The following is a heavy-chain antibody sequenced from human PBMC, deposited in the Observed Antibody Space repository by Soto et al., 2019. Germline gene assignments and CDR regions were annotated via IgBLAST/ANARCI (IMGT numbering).Heavy chain of an antibody. Sequence: QVQLVQSGAEVKKPGASVKISCEASGYSFTSQYVHWVRQAPGQGLEWMGIINPNGGSTTYAQKFQGRGTMTRDTATGTVFMGLRSLATGDPAVYYFAGEQWPRRGGGGTEPLDIWGQGTMVTVAS. D-gene: IGHD6-19*01. CDR1: GYSFTSQY. CDR2: INPNGGST. CDR3: AGEQWPRRGGGGTEPLDI. J-gene: IGHJ3*02. V-gene: IGHV1-46*03.